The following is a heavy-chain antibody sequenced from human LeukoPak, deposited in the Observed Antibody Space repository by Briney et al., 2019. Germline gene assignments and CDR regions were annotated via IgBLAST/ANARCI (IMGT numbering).Heavy chain of an antibody. CDR1: GFTFSSYA. Sequence: GGSLRLSCAASGFTFSSYAMSWVRQAAGKGVEWVSAISGSGGSTYYADSVKGRFTISRDNSKNTLYLQMNSLRAEDTAVYYCAKSSGYSSGGGLDFDYWGQGTLVTVSS. D-gene: IGHD6-19*01. CDR3: AKSSGYSSGGGLDFDY. CDR2: ISGSGGST. V-gene: IGHV3-23*01. J-gene: IGHJ4*02.